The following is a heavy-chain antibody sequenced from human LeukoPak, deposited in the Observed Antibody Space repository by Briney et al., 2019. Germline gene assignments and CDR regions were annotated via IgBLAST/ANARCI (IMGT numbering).Heavy chain of an antibody. CDR2: IRYDGSHT. J-gene: IGHJ6*03. CDR3: AKGMRRDSPFYYYYYYMDV. V-gene: IGHV3-30*02. Sequence: GGSLRLSCAASGFTFSTYGMHWVRQAPGKGLEWATFIRYDGSHTYYADSVKGRFTISRDNSKNTLYLQMNSLRAEDTAVYFCAKGMRRDSPFYYYYYYMDVWGIGTTVTVSS. D-gene: IGHD2-21*02. CDR1: GFTFSTYG.